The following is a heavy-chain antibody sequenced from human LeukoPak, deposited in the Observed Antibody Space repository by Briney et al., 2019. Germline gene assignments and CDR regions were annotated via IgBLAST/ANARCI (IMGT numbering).Heavy chain of an antibody. J-gene: IGHJ4*02. D-gene: IGHD1-26*01. V-gene: IGHV4-59*01. CDR1: GDSISTYY. CDR3: ARLRWQLVGPYFDY. CDR2: IYSSGNT. Sequence: SETLSLTCSFSGDSISTYYWSWIRQSPGKGLEWIGHIYSSGNTDYNSSLKSRVTISVDTSRSQFPLRLSSVTATDTAVYYCARLRWQLVGPYFDYWGQGILVTVSS.